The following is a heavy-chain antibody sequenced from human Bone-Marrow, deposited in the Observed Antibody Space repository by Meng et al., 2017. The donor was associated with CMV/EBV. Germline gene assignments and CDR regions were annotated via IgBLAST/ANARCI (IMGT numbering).Heavy chain of an antibody. CDR3: ARDPQFWSGSYSDY. CDR2: ISTYNGNT. D-gene: IGHD3-3*01. Sequence: ASVKVSCKASGYTFSTYYIHWVRQAPGQGLEWMGWISTYNGNTNYAQNLQGRVTMTTDTSTRIAYMELRSLRSDDTAVYYCARDPQFWSGSYSDYWGQGTLVTVSS. V-gene: IGHV1-18*04. CDR1: GYTFSTYY. J-gene: IGHJ4*02.